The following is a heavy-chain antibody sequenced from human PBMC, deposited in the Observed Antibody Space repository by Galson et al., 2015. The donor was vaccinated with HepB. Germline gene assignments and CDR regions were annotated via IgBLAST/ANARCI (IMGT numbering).Heavy chain of an antibody. CDR2: IKQDGSEK. CDR3: AREGYYDILTGYYGEYFDL. V-gene: IGHV3-7*03. D-gene: IGHD3-9*01. CDR1: GFTFSSYW. J-gene: IGHJ2*01. Sequence: SLRLSCAASGFTFSSYWMSWVRQAPGKGLEWVANIKQDGSEKYYVDSVKGRFTISRDNAKNSLYLQMNSLRAEDTAVYYCAREGYYDILTGYYGEYFDLWGRGTLVTVSS.